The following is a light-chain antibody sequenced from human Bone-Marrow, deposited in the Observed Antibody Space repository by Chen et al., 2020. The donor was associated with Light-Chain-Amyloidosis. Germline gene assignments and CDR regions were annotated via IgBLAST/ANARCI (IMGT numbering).Light chain of an antibody. CDR2: GSS. CDR1: QTISSNY. CDR3: QQDGTSPLT. Sequence: IVLPQSPGTLSLSLGEGANLSCRSSQTISSNYLTWYQQKFGQAPRLLIDGSSSRATGIPYRFTGSGSGTDFTLTINRLEPEDFAMYYCQQDGTSPLTFGGGTKVEIK. J-gene: IGKJ4*01. V-gene: IGKV3-20*01.